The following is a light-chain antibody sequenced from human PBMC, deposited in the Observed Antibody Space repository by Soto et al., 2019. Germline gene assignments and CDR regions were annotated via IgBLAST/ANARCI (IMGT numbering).Light chain of an antibody. CDR1: ISNLGSNT. J-gene: IGLJ2*01. CDR3: AAWDDSLNGVV. V-gene: IGLV1-44*01. CDR2: INN. Sequence: QSVLTQPPSASGTPGQRVTISCSGSISNLGSNTVKWYQQLPGTAPKVLIYINNKRPSGVPDRFSGSKSGTSASLAISGLQSEDEADYYCAAWDDSLNGVVFGGGTQLTVL.